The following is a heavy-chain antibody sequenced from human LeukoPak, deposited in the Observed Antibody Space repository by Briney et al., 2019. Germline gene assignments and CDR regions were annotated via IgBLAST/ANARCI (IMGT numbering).Heavy chain of an antibody. D-gene: IGHD4-17*01. CDR1: GFIFSDYG. Sequence: GGSLRLSCAASGFIFSDYGMHWVRQAPGKGLEWVAFIRYDATEKYYVDSVKGRFTISRDNSKNSLYLQMNSLRPEDTAVYYCAKGGGGEYYDYMDGWGKGTTVTVSS. J-gene: IGHJ6*03. V-gene: IGHV3-30*02. CDR2: IRYDATEK. CDR3: AKGGGGEYYDYMDG.